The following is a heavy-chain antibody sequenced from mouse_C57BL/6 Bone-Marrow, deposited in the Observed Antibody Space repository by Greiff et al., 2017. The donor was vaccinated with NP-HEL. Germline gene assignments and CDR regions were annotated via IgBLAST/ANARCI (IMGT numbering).Heavy chain of an antibody. D-gene: IGHD1-1*01. CDR3: ARHAYGSSFDY. Sequence: EVKLMESGGGLVQPGGSLKLSCAASGFTFSDYYMYWVRQTPEKRLEWVAYISNGGGSTYYPDTVKGRFTISRDNAKNTLYLQMSRLKSEDTAMYYCARHAYGSSFDYWGQGTTLTVSS. CDR1: GFTFSDYY. CDR2: ISNGGGST. J-gene: IGHJ2*01. V-gene: IGHV5-12*01.